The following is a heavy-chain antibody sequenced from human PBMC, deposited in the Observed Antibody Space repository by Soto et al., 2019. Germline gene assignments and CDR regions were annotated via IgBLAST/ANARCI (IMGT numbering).Heavy chain of an antibody. Sequence: EVQLVESGGGLVQPGGSLRLSCAASGFTFSDHYMDWVRQAPGKGLEWVGRIRRKINSYTTEYAASVKGRFLISRDDSKNALYLEINSLTAGDPAVYFCTRGMGPCTPRGLDVWGRRTTVTGSS. CDR3: TRGMGPCTPRGLDV. CDR1: GFTFSDHY. CDR2: IRRKINSYTT. J-gene: IGHJ6*02. D-gene: IGHD2-8*01. V-gene: IGHV3-72*01.